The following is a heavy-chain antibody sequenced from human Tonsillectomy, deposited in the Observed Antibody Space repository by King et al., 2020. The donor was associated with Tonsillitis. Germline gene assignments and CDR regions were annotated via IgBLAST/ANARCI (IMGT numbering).Heavy chain of an antibody. CDR3: TKDTSRRALGFYAMDV. J-gene: IGHJ6*02. CDR1: RMTFDEYA. V-gene: IGHV3-9*01. CDR2: ISWNSGFI. Sequence: VQLVESGGGLVKPGGSLRLSCAVSRMTFDEYAMHWVRQSPGKGLEWVAGISWNSGFIGYSDSVKGRFSISRDNANNSLFLQMNSLRTEDTALYYCTKDTSRRALGFYAMDVWGQGTTVTVSS.